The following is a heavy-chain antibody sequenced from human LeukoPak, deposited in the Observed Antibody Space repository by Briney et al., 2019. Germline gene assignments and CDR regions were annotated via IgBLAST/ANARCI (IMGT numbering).Heavy chain of an antibody. J-gene: IGHJ4*02. D-gene: IGHD2-21*01. CDR1: GGSISSYY. CDR3: ARGRRNLCFDY. Sequence: PSETLSLTCTVSGGSISSYYWSWIRQPPGKGLEWIGYIYYSGSTNYNPSLKSRVTISVDTTKNQFSLKLSSVTAADTAVYYCARGRRNLCFDYWGQGTLVTVSS. CDR2: IYYSGST. V-gene: IGHV4-59*01.